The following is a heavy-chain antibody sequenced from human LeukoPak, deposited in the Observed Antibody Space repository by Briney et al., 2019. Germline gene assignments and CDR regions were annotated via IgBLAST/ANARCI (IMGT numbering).Heavy chain of an antibody. CDR1: SGSISTSNYY. Sequence: SETLSLTCTVSSGSISTSNYYWGWVRQPPGKALEWIGNIFYSGSTYYSPSLKSRVTISLDTSRNQFSLKLSSVTAADTAVYYCARGAYYYASSGYFTFDIWGQGTMVTVSS. J-gene: IGHJ3*02. D-gene: IGHD3-22*01. CDR2: IFYSGST. V-gene: IGHV4-39*07. CDR3: ARGAYYYASSGYFTFDI.